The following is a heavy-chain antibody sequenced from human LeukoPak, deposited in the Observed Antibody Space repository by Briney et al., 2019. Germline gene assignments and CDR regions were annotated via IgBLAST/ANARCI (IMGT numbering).Heavy chain of an antibody. CDR1: GGSISSGGYY. CDR3: ARERGGCSSTSCYRMDV. J-gene: IGHJ6*02. D-gene: IGHD2-2*02. V-gene: IGHV4-31*03. Sequence: SQTLSLTCTVSGGSISSGGYYWSWIRQHPGKGLEWIGYIYYSGSTYYNPSLKSRVTISVDTSKNQFSLKLSSVTAADTAVYYCARERGGCSSTSCYRMDVWGQGTTVTVSS. CDR2: IYYSGST.